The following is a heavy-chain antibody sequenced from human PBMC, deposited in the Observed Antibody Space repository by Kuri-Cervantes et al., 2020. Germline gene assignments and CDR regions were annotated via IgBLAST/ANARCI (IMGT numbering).Heavy chain of an antibody. Sequence: LSLTCAASGFTFSSYAMHWVRQAPGKGLEWVAVISYDGSNKYYADSVKGRFTISRDNSKNTLYLQMNSLRAEDTAVYYCALDVDIEATVPGLLDFWGQGTLVTVSS. CDR1: GFTFSSYA. D-gene: IGHD5-12*01. J-gene: IGHJ4*02. CDR3: ALDVDIEATVPGLLDF. CDR2: ISYDGSNK. V-gene: IGHV3-30-3*01.